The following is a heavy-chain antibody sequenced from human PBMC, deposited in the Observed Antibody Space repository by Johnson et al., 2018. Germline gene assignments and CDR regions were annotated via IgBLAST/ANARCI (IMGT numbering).Heavy chain of an antibody. CDR3: ARGYGDYQGKGMDV. D-gene: IGHD4-17*01. CDR2: IIPIFGTA. CDR1: GYTFSSYD. V-gene: IGHV1-69*13. Sequence: QVQLVQSGAEVKKPGASVKVSCKASGYTFSSYDISWVRQAPGQGLEWMGGIIPIFGTANYAQKFQGRVTITADESTSTAYMGLSSLRSKDTAGYYCARGYGDYQGKGMDVWGQGTTVTVSS. J-gene: IGHJ6*02.